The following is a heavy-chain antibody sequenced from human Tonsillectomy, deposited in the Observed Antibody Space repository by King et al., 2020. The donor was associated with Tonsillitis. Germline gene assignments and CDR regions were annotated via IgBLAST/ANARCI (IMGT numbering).Heavy chain of an antibody. D-gene: IGHD1-26*01. V-gene: IGHV3-9*01. J-gene: IGHJ4*02. CDR1: GFTFDYYA. Sequence: QLVQSGGGLVQPGKSLRLSCVASGFTFDYYAMHWVRHAPGKGLELVSGIRWNSGSTDYADSVKGRFTISRDNAKNSLYLQLNSLRTEDTALYYCAKDKEAGGTSPLDFWGQGTPVTVSS. CDR3: AKDKEAGGTSPLDF. CDR2: IRWNSGST.